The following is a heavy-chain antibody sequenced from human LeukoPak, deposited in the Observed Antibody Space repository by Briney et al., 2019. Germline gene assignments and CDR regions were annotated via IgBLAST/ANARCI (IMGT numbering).Heavy chain of an antibody. V-gene: IGHV3-66*01. Sequence: GGSLRLSCAASGFTVSSNYMSWVRQAPGEGLEWVSVIYSGGSTYYADSVKGRFTISRDNSKNTLYLQMNSLRAEDTAVYYCARSRGSSYLWPNFDYWGQGTLVTVSS. CDR2: IYSGGST. CDR3: ARSRGSSYLWPNFDY. D-gene: IGHD6-6*01. CDR1: GFTVSSNY. J-gene: IGHJ4*02.